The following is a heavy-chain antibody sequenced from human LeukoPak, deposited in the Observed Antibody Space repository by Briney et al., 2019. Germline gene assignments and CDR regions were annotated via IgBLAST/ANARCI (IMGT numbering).Heavy chain of an antibody. D-gene: IGHD1-26*01. CDR1: GYTFADSF. CDR3: ARDVSSTLNWEFDY. CDR2: INANSGVT. V-gene: IGHV1-2*06. Sequence: ASVKVSCKTSGYTFADSFIHWVRQAPGQGLEWMGRINANSGVTEYEQKFQGRVTMTRDTSISTAYVEVNWLISDDTAIYYCARDVSSTLNWEFDYWGQGTLVTVSS. J-gene: IGHJ4*02.